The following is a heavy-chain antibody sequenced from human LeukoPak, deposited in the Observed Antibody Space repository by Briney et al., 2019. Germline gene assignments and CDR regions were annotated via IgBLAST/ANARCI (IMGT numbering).Heavy chain of an antibody. CDR3: VADNGVRFLEVDY. CDR1: GFPFNRAW. Sequence: GGSLRLSCETSGFPFNRAWMSWVRRSPGRGLEWVGRTISEADGGTTDYAAPVKGRFFISRDDSRQTLYLQMNNLKTEDTAVYFCVADNGVRFLEVDYWGLGTLVTVSS. D-gene: IGHD3-3*01. CDR2: TISEADGGTT. V-gene: IGHV3-15*01. J-gene: IGHJ4*02.